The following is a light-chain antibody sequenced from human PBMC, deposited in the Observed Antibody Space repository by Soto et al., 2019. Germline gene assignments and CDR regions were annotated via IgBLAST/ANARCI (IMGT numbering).Light chain of an antibody. V-gene: IGKV1-9*01. J-gene: IGKJ1*01. CDR3: QQPVA. Sequence: QLTQCPSCLCAAGGDRGTITCRASQGIRSYLDWYQQKPGKAPKLLIYAESTLQSEVPSSFCGSESGTEFPLTISSLQHEYFATYSCQQPVAFGQGTRLDIK. CDR2: AES. CDR1: QGIRSY.